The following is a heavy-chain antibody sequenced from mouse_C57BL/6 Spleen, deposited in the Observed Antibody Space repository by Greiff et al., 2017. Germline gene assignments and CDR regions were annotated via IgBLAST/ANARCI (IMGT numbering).Heavy chain of an antibody. CDR3: TSYYSNYRGNFDV. V-gene: IGHV6-3*01. CDR2: IRLKSDNYAT. J-gene: IGHJ1*03. D-gene: IGHD2-5*01. CDR1: GFTFSNYW. Sequence: EVQVVESGGGLVQPGGSMKLSCVASGFTFSNYWMNWVRQSPEKGLEWVAQIRLKSDNYATHYAESVKGRFTISRDDSKSSVYLQMNNLRAEDTGIYYCTSYYSNYRGNFDVWGTGTTVTVSS.